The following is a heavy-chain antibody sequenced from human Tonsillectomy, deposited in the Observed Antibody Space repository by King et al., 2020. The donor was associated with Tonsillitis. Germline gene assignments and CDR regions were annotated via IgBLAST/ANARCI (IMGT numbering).Heavy chain of an antibody. CDR1: GFTFSSYA. Sequence: VQLVESGGGVVQPGRSLRLSCAASGFTFSSYAMHWVRQAPGKGLEWVAVISYDGSNKYYADSVKGRFTISRDNSKNTLYLQMNSLRAEDTAVYYCARGYYDSSGYRTSPGTYFDYWGQGTLVTVSS. D-gene: IGHD3-22*01. CDR3: ARGYYDSSGYRTSPGTYFDY. CDR2: ISYDGSNK. V-gene: IGHV3-30*04. J-gene: IGHJ4*02.